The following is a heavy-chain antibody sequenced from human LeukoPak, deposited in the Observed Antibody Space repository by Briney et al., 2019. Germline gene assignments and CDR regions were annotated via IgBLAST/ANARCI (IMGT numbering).Heavy chain of an antibody. V-gene: IGHV5-51*01. Sequence: GESLKISCKGSGYKFTTYWIAWMRQMPGQGLGWLGIIYPRDSDTRYSPSFEGQVSISVDTSIDTAYLQWSSVKASDTAMYYCARLLAAPYYINFWGQGTLVTVSS. J-gene: IGHJ4*02. CDR2: IYPRDSDT. CDR1: GYKFTTYW. D-gene: IGHD6-25*01. CDR3: ARLLAAPYYINF.